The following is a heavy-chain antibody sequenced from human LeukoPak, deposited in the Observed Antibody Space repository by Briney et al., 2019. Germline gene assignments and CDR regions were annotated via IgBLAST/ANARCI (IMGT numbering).Heavy chain of an antibody. CDR3: ARIEDRITVAGTSWFDP. CDR2: INAGNGNT. CDR1: GYTFTSYA. Sequence: ASVKVSCKASGYTFTSYAMHWVRQAPVQRLEWMGWINAGNGNTKYSQKFQGRVTITRDTSASTAYMELSSLRSEDTAVYYCARIEDRITVAGTSWFDPWGQGTLVTVSS. V-gene: IGHV1-3*01. J-gene: IGHJ5*02. D-gene: IGHD6-19*01.